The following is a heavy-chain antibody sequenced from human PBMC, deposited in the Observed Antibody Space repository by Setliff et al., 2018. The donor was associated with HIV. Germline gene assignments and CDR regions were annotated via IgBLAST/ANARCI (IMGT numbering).Heavy chain of an antibody. CDR3: ARRFRYCRNTSCYKGLDF. CDR2: VYPGDFDS. D-gene: IGHD2-2*02. CDR1: GYIFTNFW. Sequence: HGESLKISCQASGYIFTNFWIGWVRQMPGKGLEWMGTVYPGDFDSIYNESFRGHVTMSVDKATRTAYLEWSSLKASDTAIYYCARRFRYCRNTSCYKGLDFWSQGTLVTVSS. J-gene: IGHJ4*02. V-gene: IGHV5-51*01.